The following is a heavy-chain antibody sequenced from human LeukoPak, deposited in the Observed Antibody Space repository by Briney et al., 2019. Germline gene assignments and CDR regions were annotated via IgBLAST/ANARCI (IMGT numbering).Heavy chain of an antibody. Sequence: PSETLSLTCTVSGGSVSSGSYYWSWIRQPPGKGLEWIGFIYHSGSTNYNPSLKSRVTISPDTSKNQFSLKLSPVTAADTAVYYCARVVRDTYGMDVWGQGTTVTVSS. CDR3: ARVVRDTYGMDV. CDR1: GGSVSSGSYY. V-gene: IGHV4-61*01. D-gene: IGHD2-2*01. J-gene: IGHJ6*02. CDR2: IYHSGST.